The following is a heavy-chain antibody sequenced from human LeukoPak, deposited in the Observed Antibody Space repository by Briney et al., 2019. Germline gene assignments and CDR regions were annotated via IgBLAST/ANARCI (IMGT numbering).Heavy chain of an antibody. V-gene: IGHV1-69*13. CDR1: GGTFSSYA. CDR2: IIPIFGTA. J-gene: IGHJ4*02. CDR3: ASLLDYGDSYYFDY. D-gene: IGHD4-17*01. Sequence: SVKVSCKASGGTFSSYAISWVRQAPGQGLEWMGGIIPIFGTANYAQRFQGRVTITADESTSTAYMELSSLRSEDTAVYYCASLLDYGDSYYFDYWGQGTLVTVSS.